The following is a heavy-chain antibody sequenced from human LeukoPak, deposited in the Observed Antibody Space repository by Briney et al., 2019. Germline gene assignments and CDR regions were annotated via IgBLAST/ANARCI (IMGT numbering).Heavy chain of an antibody. CDR3: ARELGMPPLFDP. Sequence: TLSLTCTVSGGSISSGGYCWSWIRQHPGKGLEWIGYIYYSGSTYYNPSLKSRVTISVDTSKNQFSLKLSSVTAADTAVYYCARELGMPPLFDPWGQGTLVTVSS. D-gene: IGHD7-27*01. J-gene: IGHJ5*02. V-gene: IGHV4-31*03. CDR2: IYYSGST. CDR1: GGSISSGGYC.